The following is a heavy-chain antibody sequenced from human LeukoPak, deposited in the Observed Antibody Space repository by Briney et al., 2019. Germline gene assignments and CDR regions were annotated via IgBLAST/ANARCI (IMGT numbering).Heavy chain of an antibody. CDR2: ISGSGGST. J-gene: IGHJ4*02. V-gene: IGHV3-23*01. D-gene: IGHD2-2*01. CDR1: GFTFSSYA. Sequence: GGSLRLSCAASGFTFSSYAMSWVRQAPGKGLEWVSAISGSGGSTYYADSVKGRFTISRDNSKNTLYLQMNSLRAEDTAVYYCAKRHGVELGYCSGTSCSFDYWGQGTLVTVSS. CDR3: AKRHGVELGYCSGTSCSFDY.